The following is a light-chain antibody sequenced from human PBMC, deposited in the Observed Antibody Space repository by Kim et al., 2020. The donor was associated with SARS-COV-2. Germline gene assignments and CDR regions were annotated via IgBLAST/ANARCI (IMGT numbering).Light chain of an antibody. V-gene: IGLV2-8*01. Sequence: GHSVHISCPGTSSGVGPFNYFSLFQRSPGDAPRISCYEVPPRPSGVPDRFSGSEAGSTAFLSVSVLQAHDETDYYCSSIAAGDRYVFGTGTKVTVL. J-gene: IGLJ1*01. CDR1: SSGVGPFNY. CDR2: EVP. CDR3: SSIAAGDRYV.